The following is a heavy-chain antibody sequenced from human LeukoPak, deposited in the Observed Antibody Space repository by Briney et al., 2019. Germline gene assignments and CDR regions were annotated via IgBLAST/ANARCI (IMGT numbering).Heavy chain of an antibody. Sequence: SETLSLTCTVSGGSISSYYRSWIRQPPGKGLEWIGYIYYSGSTNYNPSLKSRVTISVDTSKNQFSLKLSSVTAADTAVYYCARQGYSYGPADYWGQGTLVTVSS. CDR1: GGSISSYY. J-gene: IGHJ4*02. V-gene: IGHV4-59*08. CDR3: ARQGYSYGPADY. D-gene: IGHD5-18*01. CDR2: IYYSGST.